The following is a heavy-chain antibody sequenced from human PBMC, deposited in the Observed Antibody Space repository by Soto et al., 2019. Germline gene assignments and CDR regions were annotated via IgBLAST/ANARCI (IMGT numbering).Heavy chain of an antibody. V-gene: IGHV3-15*01. CDR2: IKRKRVVGAI. CDR1: GFIFSDAW. Sequence: EERLVESGGGLVQPGGSLRLSCTASGFIFSDAWRSWVRQTPGKGLEWVGRIKRKRVVGAIYYAAHVKVKFTISRDDSTNNVHLQMNGMRTEDTAVYYCTASRGVAVFLFWGQGTMVNVSS. D-gene: IGHD3-10*01. CDR3: TASRGVAVFLF. J-gene: IGHJ4*02.